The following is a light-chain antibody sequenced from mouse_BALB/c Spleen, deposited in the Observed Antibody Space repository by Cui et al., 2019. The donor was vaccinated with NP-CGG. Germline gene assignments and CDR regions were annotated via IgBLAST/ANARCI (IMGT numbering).Light chain of an antibody. CDR2: GTS. J-gene: IGLJ1*01. Sequence: QPVVTQESALTTSPGETVTLTCRSSNGAVTTSNYANWVQEKPDHLFTSLIGGTSNRAPGIPARFSGSLIGDKAALTITGAQTEDEAIYFCALWYSNHWVFGGGTKLTVL. V-gene: IGLV1*01. CDR1: NGAVTTSNY. CDR3: ALWYSNHWV.